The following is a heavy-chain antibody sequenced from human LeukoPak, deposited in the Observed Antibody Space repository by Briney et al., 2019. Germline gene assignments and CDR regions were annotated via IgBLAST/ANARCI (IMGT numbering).Heavy chain of an antibody. CDR1: GFTFSSYA. CDR3: AKDNGSSWVRARTGNFDY. V-gene: IGHV3-11*01. J-gene: IGHJ4*02. D-gene: IGHD6-13*01. CDR2: ISSSGSTI. Sequence: PGGSLRLSCAASGFTFSSYAMSWLRQAPGKGLEWVSYISSSGSTIYYADSVKGRFTISRDNAKNSLYLQMNSLRAEDTAVYYCAKDNGSSWVRARTGNFDYWGQGTLVTVSS.